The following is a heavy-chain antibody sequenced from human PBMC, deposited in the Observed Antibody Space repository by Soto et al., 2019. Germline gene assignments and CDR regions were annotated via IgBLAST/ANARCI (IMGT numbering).Heavy chain of an antibody. D-gene: IGHD2-2*02. CDR2: IYYSGST. CDR3: AREASDIVVVPAAIYNWFDP. V-gene: IGHV4-31*03. J-gene: IGHJ5*02. CDR1: GGSISSGGYY. Sequence: SETLSLTCTVSGGSISSGGYYWSWILQHPGKGLEWIGYIYYSGSTYYNPSLKSRVTISVDTSKNQFSLKLSSVTAADTAVYYCAREASDIVVVPAAIYNWFDPWGQGTLVTVSS.